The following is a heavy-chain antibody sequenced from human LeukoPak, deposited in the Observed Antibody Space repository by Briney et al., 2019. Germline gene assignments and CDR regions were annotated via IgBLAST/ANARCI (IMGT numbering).Heavy chain of an antibody. CDR1: GGSISSGGYY. D-gene: IGHD6-13*01. Sequence: SQTLSLTCTVSGGSISSGGYYWSWVRQHPGTGLEWIGYIYYSGSTYYNPSLKSRVTISVDTSKNQFSLKLSSVTAADTAVYYCARDKGYSSSWESLIWFDPLGQGTLVTVSS. CDR2: IYYSGST. V-gene: IGHV4-31*03. J-gene: IGHJ5*02. CDR3: ARDKGYSSSWESLIWFDP.